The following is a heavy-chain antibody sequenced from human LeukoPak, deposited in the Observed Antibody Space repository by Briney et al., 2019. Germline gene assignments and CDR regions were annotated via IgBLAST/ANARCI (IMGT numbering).Heavy chain of an antibody. J-gene: IGHJ3*02. CDR3: ARVLLWSGEFIDAFDI. CDR2: IYTSGST. V-gene: IGHV4-61*02. D-gene: IGHD3-10*01. CDR1: GNSISSGDNY. Sequence: SETLSLTCTVSGNSISSGDNYWSWIRQPAGKGLEWIGRIYTSGSTNYNPSLKSRVTISVDTSKNQFSLKLSSVTAADTAVYYCARVLLWSGEFIDAFDIWGQGTMVTVSS.